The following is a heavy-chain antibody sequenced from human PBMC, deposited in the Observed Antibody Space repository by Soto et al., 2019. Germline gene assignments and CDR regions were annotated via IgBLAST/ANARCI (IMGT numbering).Heavy chain of an antibody. CDR1: GFDFSTYG. CDR3: ARAVGPFDY. CDR2: IWDDGSNK. V-gene: IGHV3-33*01. J-gene: IGHJ4*02. D-gene: IGHD1-26*01. Sequence: QVQLVESGGGVVQPGRSLRLSCAASGFDFSTYGMHWVRQAPGKGPEWVAVIWDDGSNKYYADSVRGRFIISRDNSKSTLFLQLNSLRGDDTAVYYCARAVGPFDYWGQGTLVTVSS.